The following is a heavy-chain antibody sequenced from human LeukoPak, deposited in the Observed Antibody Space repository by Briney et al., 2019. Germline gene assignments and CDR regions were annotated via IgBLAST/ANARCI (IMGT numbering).Heavy chain of an antibody. D-gene: IGHD3-3*01. Sequence: SETLSLTCTVSGGSISSSSYYWGWIRQPPGKGLEWIGSIYYSGSTYYNPSLKSRVTISVDTSKNQFSLKLSSVTAADTAVYYCVKFWSGYYIGYWGQGTLVTVSS. CDR3: VKFWSGYYIGY. J-gene: IGHJ4*02. V-gene: IGHV4-39*01. CDR2: IYYSGST. CDR1: GGSISSSSYY.